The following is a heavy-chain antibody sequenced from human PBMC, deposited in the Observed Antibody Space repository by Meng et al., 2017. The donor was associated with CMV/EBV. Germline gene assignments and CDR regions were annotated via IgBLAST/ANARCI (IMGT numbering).Heavy chain of an antibody. CDR3: ARDPAWSVITPRRGFDY. CDR1: GYPFTSYS. V-gene: IGHV1-18*01. J-gene: IGHJ4*02. D-gene: IGHD2-21*01. CDR2: ISAYNGNT. Sequence: QGTLVQSGADVKKPGASVKVSCKASGYPFTSYSISWVRQAPGQGLEWMGWISAYNGNTNYAQKLQGRVTMTTDTSTSTAYMELRSLRSDDTAVYYCARDPAWSVITPRRGFDYWGQGTLVTVSS.